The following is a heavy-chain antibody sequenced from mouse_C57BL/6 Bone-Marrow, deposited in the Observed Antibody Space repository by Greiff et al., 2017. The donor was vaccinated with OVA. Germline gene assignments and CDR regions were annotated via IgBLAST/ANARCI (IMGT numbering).Heavy chain of an antibody. CDR1: GYTFTDYE. CDR2: IDPETGGT. CDR3: SHAETGTGLAC. J-gene: IGHJ3*01. V-gene: IGHV1-15*01. D-gene: IGHD4-1*01. Sequence: VQLQQSGAELVRPGASVTLSCKASGYTFTDYEMHWVKQTPVHGLEWIGAIDPETGGTAYNQKFKGKAILTADKSSSTAYMEISSLTSEDSSVSYCSHAETGTGLACWGQGTLVTVSA.